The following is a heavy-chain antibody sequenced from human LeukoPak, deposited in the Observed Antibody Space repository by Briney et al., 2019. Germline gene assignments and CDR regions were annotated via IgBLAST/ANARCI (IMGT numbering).Heavy chain of an antibody. V-gene: IGHV5-51*01. Sequence: GESLKISCKGSGYSFTSYWIGWVRQMPGKGLEWMGIIYPGDSDTRYSPSFQGQVTISADKSISTAYLQWSSLKASDTAMYYCARHVIGYYDSSGYYYADYYMDVWGKGTTVTISS. CDR2: IYPGDSDT. CDR3: ARHVIGYYDSSGYYYADYYMDV. J-gene: IGHJ6*03. D-gene: IGHD3-22*01. CDR1: GYSFTSYW.